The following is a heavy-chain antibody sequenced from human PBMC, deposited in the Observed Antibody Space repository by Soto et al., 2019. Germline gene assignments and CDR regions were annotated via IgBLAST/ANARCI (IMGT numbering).Heavy chain of an antibody. CDR2: IKGKGGNGAT. J-gene: IGHJ4*02. D-gene: IGHD2-21*02. Sequence: EVQLVESGGGLVKPGGSTRLSCAASGFTFIYAWMTWVRQAPGKGLEWVARIKGKGGNGATDYAAPVKGRFTISRDDSRNTLYLQMTSLKTEDTAVYYCTAGDGRTDNDFWGQGTLVTVSP. CDR3: TAGDGRTDNDF. V-gene: IGHV3-15*01. CDR1: GFTFIYAW.